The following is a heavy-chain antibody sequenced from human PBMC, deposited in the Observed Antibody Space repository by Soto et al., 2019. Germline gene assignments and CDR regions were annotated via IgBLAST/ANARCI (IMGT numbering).Heavy chain of an antibody. Sequence: SETLSLTCAVSGGSISSGGYSWSWIRQPPGKGLEWIGYIYHSGSTYYNPSLESRVTISVDRSKNQFSLKLSSVTAADTAVYYCARAFGAAGYNWFDPWGQGTLVTV. CDR2: IYHSGST. V-gene: IGHV4-30-2*01. CDR1: GGSISSGGYS. D-gene: IGHD6-13*01. J-gene: IGHJ5*02. CDR3: ARAFGAAGYNWFDP.